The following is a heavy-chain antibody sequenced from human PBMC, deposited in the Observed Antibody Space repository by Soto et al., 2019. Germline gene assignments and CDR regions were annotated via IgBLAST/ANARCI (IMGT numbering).Heavy chain of an antibody. Sequence: HPGGSLRLSCAASGFTFSSYAMHWVRQAPGKGLEWVAVISYDGSNKYYADSVKGRFTISRDNSKNTLYLQMNSLRAEDTAVYYCARTPGRDSPHNFFDYWGQGTLVTVSS. CDR3: ARTPGRDSPHNFFDY. J-gene: IGHJ4*02. D-gene: IGHD2-15*01. V-gene: IGHV3-30-3*01. CDR1: GFTFSSYA. CDR2: ISYDGSNK.